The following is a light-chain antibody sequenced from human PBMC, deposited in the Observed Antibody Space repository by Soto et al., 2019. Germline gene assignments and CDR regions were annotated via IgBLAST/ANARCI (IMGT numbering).Light chain of an antibody. CDR3: QQSYRMPRS. CDR2: ATS. J-gene: IGKJ1*01. Sequence: DTQMTQSPSSLSASVGDRVTITCRASQTVANSLNWYQQKPGKAPELLIYATSHLPIGVPSRFSGSGSGTDFNLTINSLQPEDFATYYCQQSYRMPRSFGQGTRVEVK. V-gene: IGKV1-39*01. CDR1: QTVANS.